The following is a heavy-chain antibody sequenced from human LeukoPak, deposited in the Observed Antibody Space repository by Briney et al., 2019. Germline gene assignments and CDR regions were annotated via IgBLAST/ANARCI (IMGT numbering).Heavy chain of an antibody. CDR3: ARDRWLGDDAFDI. J-gene: IGHJ3*02. Sequence: GGSLRVSCSAFGNTFTGYTMNWVRQAPGQGLEWVSSISSSGSYIFYAESVKGRFTISRDNAKKSLFLQMNSLRAEDTAVYYCARDRWLGDDAFDIWGQGTMVTVSS. CDR2: ISSSGSYI. D-gene: IGHD6-19*01. CDR1: GNTFTGYT. V-gene: IGHV3-21*01.